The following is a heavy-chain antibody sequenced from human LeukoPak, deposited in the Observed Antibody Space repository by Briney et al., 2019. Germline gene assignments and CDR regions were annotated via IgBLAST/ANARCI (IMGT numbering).Heavy chain of an antibody. D-gene: IGHD3-22*01. CDR1: GFTFTFYA. V-gene: IGHV3-23*01. J-gene: IGHJ4*02. Sequence: GGSLRLSCAASGFTFTFYAMSWVRQAPGKGLEWVSTISTNGGRTYYADSVKGRFTISRDNSKNTLYLQMNSLRAEDTAVYYCAREEDSSGYYLDYWGQGTLVTVSS. CDR3: AREEDSSGYYLDY. CDR2: ISTNGGRT.